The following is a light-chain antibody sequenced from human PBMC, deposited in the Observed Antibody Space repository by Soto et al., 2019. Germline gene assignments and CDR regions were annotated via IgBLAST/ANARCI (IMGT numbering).Light chain of an antibody. CDR3: QQYNNWPLT. Sequence: EIVMTQSPATLSVSPGERATLSCRASQSISINLAWYQQKPGQAPGLLIYGASTRATAIPARFSGSGSGTEFTLTISSLQSEDFAVYYWQQYNNWPLTFGPGTKVDVK. V-gene: IGKV3-15*01. CDR1: QSISIN. CDR2: GAS. J-gene: IGKJ3*01.